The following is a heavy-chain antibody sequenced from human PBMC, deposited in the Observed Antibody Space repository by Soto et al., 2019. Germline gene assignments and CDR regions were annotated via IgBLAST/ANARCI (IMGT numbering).Heavy chain of an antibody. CDR2: IYYSGST. V-gene: IGHV4-59*08. CDR3: ARHNYGSGSTYFDY. CDR1: CGYISDFY. Sequence: LETLCLTCPVLCGYISDFYWSWIRQPPGKGLEWIGYIYYSGSTNYNPSLKSRVTISVDTSKNQFSLKLNSMTAADTAVYYCARHNYGSGSTYFDYWGQGTLVTVSS. D-gene: IGHD3-10*01. J-gene: IGHJ4*02.